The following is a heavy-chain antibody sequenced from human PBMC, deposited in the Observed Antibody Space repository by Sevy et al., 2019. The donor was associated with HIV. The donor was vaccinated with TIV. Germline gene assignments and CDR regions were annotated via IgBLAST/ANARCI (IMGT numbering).Heavy chain of an antibody. CDR2: FDPEDDET. CDR1: GYTLTELS. Sequence: ASVKVSCKVSGYTLTELSMHWVRQVPGKGLEWMGSFDPEDDETIYAQMFQGRVTMTEDTSTDTAYMELSSLSSEDTAVYYCATTKDYYENSGDPFDYWGQGTLVTVSS. D-gene: IGHD3-22*01. V-gene: IGHV1-24*01. J-gene: IGHJ4*02. CDR3: ATTKDYYENSGDPFDY.